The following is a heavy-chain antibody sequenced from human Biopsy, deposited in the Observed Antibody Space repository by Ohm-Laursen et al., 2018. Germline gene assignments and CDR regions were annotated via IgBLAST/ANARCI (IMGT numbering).Heavy chain of an antibody. CDR2: IIPLLGIT. V-gene: IGHV1-69*04. CDR1: GGIFTSYA. J-gene: IGHJ6*02. CDR3: ARMGRNLEWIHYYYYGMDV. Sequence: GASVKVSCKASGGIFTSYAMSWVRQAPGQGLEWMGRIIPLLGITNYAQKFQGRVTISADKSTGTAYMELSSLRSEDTAVYYCARMGRNLEWIHYYYYGMDVWGQGTTVTVSS. D-gene: IGHD3-3*01.